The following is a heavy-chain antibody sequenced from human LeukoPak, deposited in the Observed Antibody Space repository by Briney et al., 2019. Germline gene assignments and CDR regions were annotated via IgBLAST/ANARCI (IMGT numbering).Heavy chain of an antibody. CDR1: GFSFTNYA. D-gene: IGHD3-16*01. J-gene: IGHJ4*02. CDR3: ARYRVITNDYFDS. V-gene: IGHV3-23*01. Sequence: GGSLRLSCAASGFSFTNYAMSWVRQAPARGPEWLSSMKGGGETFYADSVKGRFTISRDNAQNSLFLQMKSLRAEDTAVYYCARYRVITNDYFDSWGQGTLVTVSS. CDR2: MKGGGET.